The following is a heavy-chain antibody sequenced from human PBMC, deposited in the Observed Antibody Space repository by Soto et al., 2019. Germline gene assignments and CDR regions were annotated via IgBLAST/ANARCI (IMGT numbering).Heavy chain of an antibody. CDR1: GGSFSGYY. Sequence: QVQLQQWGAGLLKPSETLSLTCAVYGGSFSGYYWSWIRQPPGKGLEWIGEINHSGSTNYNPSLKSRATISVDTSKNQFSLKLSSVTAADTAVYYCARQRGYGPFDYWGQGTLVTVSS. D-gene: IGHD5-12*01. CDR3: ARQRGYGPFDY. CDR2: INHSGST. J-gene: IGHJ4*02. V-gene: IGHV4-34*01.